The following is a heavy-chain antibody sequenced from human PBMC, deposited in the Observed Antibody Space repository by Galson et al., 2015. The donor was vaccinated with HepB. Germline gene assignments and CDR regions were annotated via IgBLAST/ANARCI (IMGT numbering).Heavy chain of an antibody. V-gene: IGHV3-23*01. CDR3: AKAGSTVTYFDY. CDR2: IGISGGISGGNT. CDR1: GFTFRTYA. J-gene: IGHJ4*02. Sequence: SLRLSCAASGFTFRTYAMGWVRQAPGKGLEWVSAIGISGGISGGNTFFADSVKGRFTISRDNSKNTLYLQMNSLKGDDTAVYYCAKAGSTVTYFDYWGQGALVTVSS. D-gene: IGHD4-17*01.